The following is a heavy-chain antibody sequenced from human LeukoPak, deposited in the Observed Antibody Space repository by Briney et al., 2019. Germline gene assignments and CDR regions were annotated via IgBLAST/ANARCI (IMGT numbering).Heavy chain of an antibody. D-gene: IGHD2-21*02. J-gene: IGHJ4*02. V-gene: IGHV3-30*02. CDR2: IRYDGSNK. CDR1: GFTFSSYG. CDR3: AKSPDGYCGGDCDPYFDY. Sequence: GGSLRLSCAASGFTFSSYGMHWVRQAPGKGLEWVAFIRYDGSNKYYADSVKGRFTISRDNSKNTLYLQMNSLRAEDTAVYYCAKSPDGYCGGDCDPYFDYWGQGTLVTVSS.